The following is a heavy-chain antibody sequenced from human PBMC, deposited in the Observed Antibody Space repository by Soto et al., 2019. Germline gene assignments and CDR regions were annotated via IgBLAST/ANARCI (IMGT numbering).Heavy chain of an antibody. CDR3: ARDRITLYGMDV. V-gene: IGHV3-11*05. CDR1: GFTFSGYY. CDR2: ISSSSSYT. D-gene: IGHD3-16*01. J-gene: IGHJ6*02. Sequence: PGGSLRLSCAASGFTFSGYYMSWIRQAPGKGLEWVSYISSSSSYTNYADSVKGRFTISRDNAKNSLYLQMNSLRAEDTAVYYYARDRITLYGMDVWGQGTTVTVSS.